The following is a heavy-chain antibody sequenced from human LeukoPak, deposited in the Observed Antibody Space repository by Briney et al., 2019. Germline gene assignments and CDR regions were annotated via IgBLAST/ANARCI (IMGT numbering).Heavy chain of an antibody. V-gene: IGHV3-23*01. CDR3: AKDFTEAGPDY. Sequence: PGGSLRLSCAASGFTLSRYAMTWVRQAPGKGREWVSAISASGDRTYYADSVKGRFTISRDNTENTLYLQMNSLRAEDTAVYYCAKDFTEAGPDYWGQGTLVTVSS. CDR2: ISASGDRT. J-gene: IGHJ4*02. D-gene: IGHD6-19*01. CDR1: GFTLSRYA.